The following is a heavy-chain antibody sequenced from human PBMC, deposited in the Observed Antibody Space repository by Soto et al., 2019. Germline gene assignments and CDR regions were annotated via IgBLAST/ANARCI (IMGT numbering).Heavy chain of an antibody. CDR2: IYYSGST. Sequence: SETLSLTCTVSGGSISSGGYNWSWIRQHPGKGLEWIGYIYYSGSTYYNPSLKSRVTISVDTSKNQFSLKLSSVTAADTAVYYCARDRRGYYYGMDVWGQGTTVTVSS. J-gene: IGHJ6*02. CDR1: GGSISSGGYN. V-gene: IGHV4-31*03. CDR3: ARDRRGYYYGMDV.